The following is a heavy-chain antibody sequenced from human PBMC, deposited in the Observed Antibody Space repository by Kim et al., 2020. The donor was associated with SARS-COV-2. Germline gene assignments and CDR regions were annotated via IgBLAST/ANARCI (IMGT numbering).Heavy chain of an antibody. Sequence: GGSLRLSCAASGFTFGDYGMHWVRQAPGKGLEWVSGISWNSGSICYADSVKGRFTISRDNAKNSLYLQMNSLRAEDTALYYCAGGDYLDGMDVWCQGTRV. D-gene: IGHD2-21*02. V-gene: IGHV3-9*01. CDR1: GFTFGDYG. J-gene: IGHJ6*02. CDR2: ISWNSGSI. CDR3: AGGDYLDGMDV.